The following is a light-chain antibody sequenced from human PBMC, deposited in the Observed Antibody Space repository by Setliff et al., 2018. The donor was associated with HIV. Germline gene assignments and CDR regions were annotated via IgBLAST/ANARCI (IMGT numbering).Light chain of an antibody. CDR2: DVT. CDR3: QSYDSSLSGSV. CDR1: SSDVGTYNF. V-gene: IGLV2-14*02. Sequence: QSALAQPASVSGSPGQSITISCTGTSSDVGTYNFVSWYQQHPGKAPKLMIYDVTKRPSGVPGRFSGSKSGNTASLTISGLQTEDEADYYCQSYDSSLSGSVFGTGTKVTVL. J-gene: IGLJ1*01.